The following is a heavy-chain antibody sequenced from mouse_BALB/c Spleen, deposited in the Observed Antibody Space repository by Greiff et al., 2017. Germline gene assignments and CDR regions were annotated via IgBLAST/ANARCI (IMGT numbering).Heavy chain of an antibody. V-gene: IGHV5-9-4*01. D-gene: IGHD1-1*02. Sequence: EVQGVESGGGLVKPGGSLKLSCAASGFTFSSYAMSWVRQSPEKRLEWVAEISSGGSYTYYPDTVTGRFTISRDNAKNTLYLEMSSLRSEDTAMYYCARLWSYAMDDWGQGTSVTVSS. J-gene: IGHJ4*01. CDR1: GFTFSSYA. CDR3: ARLWSYAMDD. CDR2: ISSGGSYT.